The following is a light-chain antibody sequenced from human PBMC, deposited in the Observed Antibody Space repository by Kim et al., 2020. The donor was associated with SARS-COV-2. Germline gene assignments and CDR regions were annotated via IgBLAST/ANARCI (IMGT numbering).Light chain of an antibody. Sequence: QPVLTQSSSPSASLGSSVKLTCTLSSGHSSYIIAWHQQQPGKAPRYLMTLEGSGSYNKGSGVPDRFSGSRSGADRYLTISNLQSEDEADYYCETWDSNTRVFGGGTQLTVL. CDR1: SGHSSYI. CDR3: ETWDSNTRV. V-gene: IGLV4-60*03. J-gene: IGLJ3*02. CDR2: LEGSGSY.